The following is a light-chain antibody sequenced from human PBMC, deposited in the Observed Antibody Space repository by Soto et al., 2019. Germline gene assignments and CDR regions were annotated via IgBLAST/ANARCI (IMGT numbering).Light chain of an antibody. J-gene: IGKJ4*01. CDR2: GAS. CDR3: KQYGISPLT. Sequence: EIVLTQFPGTLSLSPGERATLSCRASQSVSSSYLAWYQQKPGQAPRILIYGASSRATGIPDRFSGSGSGTNFTLTISRLEPEDFAVYYCKQYGISPLTFGGGTNVHIK. CDR1: QSVSSSY. V-gene: IGKV3-20*01.